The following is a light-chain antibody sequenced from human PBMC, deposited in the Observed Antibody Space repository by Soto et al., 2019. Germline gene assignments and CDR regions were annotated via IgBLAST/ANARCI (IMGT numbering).Light chain of an antibody. V-gene: IGKV1-39*01. Sequence: DIQMTQSPSSLSASVGDRVTITCRASQSIISYLNWYQQKPGKTPNLLIYAASSLQSGVPSRFSSSGSGTDFTLTISSLQPEDFATYYCQQSYSTPWTFGQGTKVEIK. CDR3: QQSYSTPWT. J-gene: IGKJ1*01. CDR2: AAS. CDR1: QSIISY.